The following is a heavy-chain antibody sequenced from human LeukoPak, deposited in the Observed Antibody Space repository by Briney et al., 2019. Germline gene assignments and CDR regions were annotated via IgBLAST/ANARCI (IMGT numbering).Heavy chain of an antibody. J-gene: IGHJ4*02. V-gene: IGHV3-23*01. CDR3: AKVETAAAATLRGFDY. Sequence: GGSLRLSCAASGFTFSTYWMNWVRQAPGKGLEWVSSIGGSGGSTYYADSVKGRFTISRDNSKNTLYVQMNSLRAEDTAVYYCAKVETAAAATLRGFDYWGQGTLVTVSS. CDR2: IGGSGGST. D-gene: IGHD6-13*01. CDR1: GFTFSTYW.